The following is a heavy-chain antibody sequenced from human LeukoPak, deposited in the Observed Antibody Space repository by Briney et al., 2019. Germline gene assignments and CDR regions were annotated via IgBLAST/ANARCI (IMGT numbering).Heavy chain of an antibody. CDR2: ISAYNGNT. CDR3: ARARYRPLLGDY. J-gene: IGHJ4*02. V-gene: IGHV1-18*01. Sequence: GASVKVSCKASGYTFTSSGISWVRQAPGQGLEWLGWISAYNGNTNYAQILQGRVTVTTDTSTTTAYMELRSLRSDDTAVYYCARARYRPLLGDYWGQGTPVTVSS. CDR1: GYTFTSSG. D-gene: IGHD2-21*02.